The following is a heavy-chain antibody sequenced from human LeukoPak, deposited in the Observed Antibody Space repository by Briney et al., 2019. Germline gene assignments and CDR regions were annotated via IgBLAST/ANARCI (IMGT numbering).Heavy chain of an antibody. J-gene: IGHJ4*02. CDR1: GYTFTSYY. Sequence: AAGKVSSNASGYTFTSYYMRSVRHATGPGIEWMGIIYPSGGSTSSAKTFPGRVTMTRDTSTSTVHMYLRSLGSEDTAVYYCARERGNLVRGYFDYWGQATLVTVSS. D-gene: IGHD6-6*01. V-gene: IGHV1-46*03. CDR2: IYPSGGST. CDR3: ARERGNLVRGYFDY.